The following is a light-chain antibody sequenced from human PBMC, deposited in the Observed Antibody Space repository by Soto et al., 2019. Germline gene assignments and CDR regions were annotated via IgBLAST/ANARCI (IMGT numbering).Light chain of an antibody. CDR3: QHYGSPLT. Sequence: EIVLTQSPGTLSLSPGGRATLSCRASQSVRSNYLAWYQQRPGQAPRLLIFGASFRATGIPDRFSGSGSGTDFTLTISRLEPEDFAVYYCQHYGSPLTFGGGTKVEIK. CDR1: QSVRSNY. CDR2: GAS. J-gene: IGKJ4*01. V-gene: IGKV3-20*01.